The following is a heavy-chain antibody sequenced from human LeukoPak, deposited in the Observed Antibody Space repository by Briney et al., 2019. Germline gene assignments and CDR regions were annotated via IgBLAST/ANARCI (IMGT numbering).Heavy chain of an antibody. Sequence: SETLALTCAVYGGSFSGYSWSWIRQPPGKGLEWIGEINHSGSTNYNPSLKSRVTISVDTSKNQFSLKLSSVTAADTAVYYCARETDGDYFDFWGQGTLVTVSS. J-gene: IGHJ4*02. CDR2: INHSGST. D-gene: IGHD4-17*01. CDR1: GGSFSGYS. V-gene: IGHV4-34*01. CDR3: ARETDGDYFDF.